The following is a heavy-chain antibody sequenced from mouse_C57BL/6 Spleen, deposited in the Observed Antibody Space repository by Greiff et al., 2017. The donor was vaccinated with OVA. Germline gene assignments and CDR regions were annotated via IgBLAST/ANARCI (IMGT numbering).Heavy chain of an antibody. J-gene: IGHJ2*01. V-gene: IGHV5-6*02. D-gene: IGHD2-2*01. Sequence: DVKLVESGGDLVKPGGSLKLSCAASGFTFSSYGMSWVRQTPDKRLEWVATISSGGSYTYYPDSVKGRFTISRDNAKNTLYLQMSSLKSEDTAMYYCARQDYGYDGRFDYWGQGTTLTVSS. CDR2: ISSGGSYT. CDR1: GFTFSSYG. CDR3: ARQDYGYDGRFDY.